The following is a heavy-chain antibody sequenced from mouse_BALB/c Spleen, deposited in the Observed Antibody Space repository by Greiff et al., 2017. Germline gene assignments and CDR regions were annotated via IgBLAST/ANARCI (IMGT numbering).Heavy chain of an antibody. CDR2: ISSGSSTI. Sequence: EVQLVESGGGLVQPGGSRKLSCAASGFTFSSFGMHWVRQAPEKGLEWVAYISSGSSTIYYADTVKGRFTISRDNPKNTLFLQMTSLRSEDTAMYYCARGGDSSGYYYYAMDYWGQGTSVTVSS. V-gene: IGHV5-17*02. CDR3: ARGGDSSGYYYYAMDY. J-gene: IGHJ4*01. D-gene: IGHD3-2*01. CDR1: GFTFSSFG.